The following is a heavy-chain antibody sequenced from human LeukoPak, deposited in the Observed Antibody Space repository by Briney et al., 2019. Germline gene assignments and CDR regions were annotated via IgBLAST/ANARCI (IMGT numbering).Heavy chain of an antibody. CDR3: ASHSGSYSYFQH. D-gene: IGHD1-26*01. V-gene: IGHV4-30-4*08. CDR2: IYYSGST. J-gene: IGHJ1*01. Sequence: SETLSLTCTVSGGSISSGDYYWSWIRQPPGKGLEWIGYIYYSGSTYYNPSLKSRVTISVDTSKNQFSLKLGSVTAADTAVYYCASHSGSYSYFQHWGQGTLVTVSS. CDR1: GGSISSGDYY.